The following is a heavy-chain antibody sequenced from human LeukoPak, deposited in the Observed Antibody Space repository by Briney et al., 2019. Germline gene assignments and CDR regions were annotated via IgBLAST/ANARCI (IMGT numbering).Heavy chain of an antibody. CDR3: ARLPFNSGYEYFDY. Sequence: PSETLSLTCTVSDGSISSSGYYWGWIRQPPGRGLEWIGTIYYSGSTYYNPSLKSRVTISVDKSKNQFSLKLSSVTAADTAVYSCARLPFNSGYEYFDYWGQGILVTVSS. CDR2: IYYSGST. CDR1: DGSISSSGYY. V-gene: IGHV4-39*07. J-gene: IGHJ4*02. D-gene: IGHD5-12*01.